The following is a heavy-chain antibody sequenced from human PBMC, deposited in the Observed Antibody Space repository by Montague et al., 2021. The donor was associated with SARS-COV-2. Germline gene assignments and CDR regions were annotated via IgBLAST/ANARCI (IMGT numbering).Heavy chain of an antibody. D-gene: IGHD1-26*01. CDR3: ARDLGAANWGVYYGMDV. CDR2: ISSSSSYI. Sequence: SLRLSCAASGFTFSSYSMNWVRQAPGKGLEWVSSISSSSSYIYCADSVRGRFTISRDNAKNSLYLQMNSLRAEDTAVYYCARDLGAANWGVYYGMDVWGQGTTVTVSS. V-gene: IGHV3-21*01. J-gene: IGHJ6*02. CDR1: GFTFSSYS.